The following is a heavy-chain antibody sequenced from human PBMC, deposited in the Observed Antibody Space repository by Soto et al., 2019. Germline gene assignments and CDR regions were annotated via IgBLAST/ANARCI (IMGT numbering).Heavy chain of an antibody. V-gene: IGHV1-46*01. CDR1: GYTFTGYY. CDR2: INPSGGST. CDR3: ARDRPFLYGSGSYPLYYFDY. J-gene: IGHJ4*02. Sequence: GASVKVSCKASGYTFTGYYMHWVRQAPGQGLEWMGIINPSGGSTSYAQKFQGRVTMTRDTSTSTVYMELSSLRSEDTAVYYCARDRPFLYGSGSYPLYYFDYWGQGTLVTVSS. D-gene: IGHD3-10*01.